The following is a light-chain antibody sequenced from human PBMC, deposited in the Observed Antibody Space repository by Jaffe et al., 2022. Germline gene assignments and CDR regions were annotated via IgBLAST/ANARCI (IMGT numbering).Light chain of an antibody. CDR3: QSYDDTDML. Sequence: NFMLTQPPSVSESPGTTVSISCTRSSGSIDRNYVQWYQQRPGSSPTIMIYEDDHRPSGVPDRFSGSIDSSSNSASLTISGLETDDEAVYYCQSYDDTDMLFGGGTKLTVL. J-gene: IGLJ2*01. CDR1: SGSIDRNY. CDR2: EDD. V-gene: IGLV6-57*01.